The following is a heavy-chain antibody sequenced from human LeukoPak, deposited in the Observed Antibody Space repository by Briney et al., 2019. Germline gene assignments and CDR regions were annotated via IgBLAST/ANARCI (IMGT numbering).Heavy chain of an antibody. CDR1: GGSLSSSSYY. V-gene: IGHV4-39*07. D-gene: IGHD3-9*01. J-gene: IGHJ5*02. CDR3: ARDARWGSDWPSAWLDP. Sequence: SETLSLTCTVSGGSLSSSSYYWGWIRQPPGKGLEWIGNIYYTGSTFYSPSLKSRVTISVDTSKNQFSLKMYSVTAADTAVYYYARDARWGSDWPSAWLDPWGQGTLVTVSS. CDR2: IYYTGST.